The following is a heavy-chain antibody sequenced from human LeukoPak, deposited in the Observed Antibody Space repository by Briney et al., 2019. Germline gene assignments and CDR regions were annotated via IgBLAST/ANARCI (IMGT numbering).Heavy chain of an antibody. CDR3: AKERLPTRDYFDY. V-gene: IGHV3-23*01. D-gene: IGHD5-12*01. Sequence: GASLRLSCAASGFTFSSYAMSCVRQAPGKGLEWVSAISGSGGSTYYADSVKGRFTISRDNSKNTLYLQMNSLRAEDTAVYYCAKERLPTRDYFDYWGQGTLVTVSS. J-gene: IGHJ4*02. CDR1: GFTFSSYA. CDR2: ISGSGGST.